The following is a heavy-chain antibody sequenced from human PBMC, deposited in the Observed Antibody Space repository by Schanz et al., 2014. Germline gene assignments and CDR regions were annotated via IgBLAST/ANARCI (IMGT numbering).Heavy chain of an antibody. Sequence: EVQLVESEGGLVQPGGSLRLSCEGSGFSFSDYWMNWVRQAPGKGLEWVAIIRPDGSDQHYVDSVKGRFTISRDNAKSSLYLQMTSLRAEDTAVYYCAAGGGFLIDYWGQGTLVTVSS. CDR1: GFSFSDYW. V-gene: IGHV3-7*01. CDR2: IRPDGSDQ. CDR3: AAGGGFLIDY. D-gene: IGHD2-15*01. J-gene: IGHJ4*02.